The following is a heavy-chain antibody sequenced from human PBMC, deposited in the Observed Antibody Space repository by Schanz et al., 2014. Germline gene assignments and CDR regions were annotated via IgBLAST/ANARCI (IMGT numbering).Heavy chain of an antibody. CDR3: ARDHRNPGGNMDV. CDR1: GFTFSSFS. V-gene: IGHV3-7*01. Sequence: EVQLVESGGGLVQPGGSLRLSCAASGFTFSSFSMNWVRQAPGKGPEWVANIKQDESERSYVDSVKGRFTISRDNAKNSLFVQMNRLRADDTAIYYCARDHRNPGGNMDVWGQGTTVIVSS. J-gene: IGHJ6*02. CDR2: IKQDESER.